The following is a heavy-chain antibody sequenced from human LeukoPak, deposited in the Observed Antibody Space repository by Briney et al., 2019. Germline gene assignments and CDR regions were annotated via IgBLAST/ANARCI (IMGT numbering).Heavy chain of an antibody. Sequence: SETLSLTCAVYGGSFSGYYWSWIRQPPGKGLEWIGEINHSGSTNYNPSLKSRVTISVDTSKNQFSLKLSSVTAADTAVYYCARASYDYVWGSYRPPKYYGMDVWGQGTTVTVSS. CDR3: ARASYDYVWGSYRPPKYYGMDV. CDR1: GGSFSGYY. D-gene: IGHD3-16*02. CDR2: INHSGST. V-gene: IGHV4-34*01. J-gene: IGHJ6*02.